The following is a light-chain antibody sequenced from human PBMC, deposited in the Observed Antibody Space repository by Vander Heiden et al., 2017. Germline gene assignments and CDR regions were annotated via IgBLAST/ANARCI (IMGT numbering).Light chain of an antibody. CDR2: GAS. V-gene: IGKV3-20*01. CDR1: QSVSSTY. J-gene: IGKJ2*01. CDR3: QQDGSSPPYT. Sequence: EIVLTQSPGTLSLSPGERATLSCRASQSVSSTYLVWYQQKPGQAPRLLIHGASTRATGIPDRFSGSGYGTDFTLTISRREPEDFAVYYCQQDGSSPPYTFGQGTKLEIK.